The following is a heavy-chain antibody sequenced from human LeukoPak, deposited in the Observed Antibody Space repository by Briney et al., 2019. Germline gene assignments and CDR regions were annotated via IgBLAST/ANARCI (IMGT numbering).Heavy chain of an antibody. CDR1: GYTFTSYG. CDR3: ARDRKIAVAGFRNYYYGMGV. V-gene: IGHV1-18*01. D-gene: IGHD6-19*01. Sequence: ASVKVSCKASGYTFTSYGISWVRQAPGQGLEWMGWISAYNGNTNYAQKLQGRVTMTTDTSTSTAYMELRSLRSDDTAVYYCARDRKIAVAGFRNYYYGMGVWGQGTTVTVSS. CDR2: ISAYNGNT. J-gene: IGHJ6*02.